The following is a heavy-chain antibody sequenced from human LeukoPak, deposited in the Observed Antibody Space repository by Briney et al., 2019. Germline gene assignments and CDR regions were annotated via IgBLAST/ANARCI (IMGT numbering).Heavy chain of an antibody. J-gene: IGHJ4*02. CDR2: ISGSGGST. CDR1: GFTFSSYG. Sequence: PGGSLRLSCAASGFTFSSYGMSWVRQAPGKGLEWVSAISGSGGSTYYADSVKGRFTISRDNSKNTLYLQMNSLRAEDTAVYYCAKDRARYDSALNYWGQGTLVTVSS. D-gene: IGHD3-22*01. V-gene: IGHV3-23*01. CDR3: AKDRARYDSALNY.